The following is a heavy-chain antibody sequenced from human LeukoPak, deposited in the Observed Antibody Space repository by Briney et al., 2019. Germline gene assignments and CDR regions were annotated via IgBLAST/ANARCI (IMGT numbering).Heavy chain of an antibody. CDR1: SRSISSYY. Sequence: SQTLSPASILASRSISSYYTSWNRHPHRDGLEWNGYIYYRGSTNYNPPLKSRVTISVDTSKKQFSLKLSSVTAADTGVYYCARDRGGYFSGGSCYVPSSGAFDIWGRGTMVTVSS. CDR3: ARDRGGYFSGGSCYVPSSGAFDI. D-gene: IGHD2-15*01. J-gene: IGHJ3*02. CDR2: IYYRGST. V-gene: IGHV4-59*01.